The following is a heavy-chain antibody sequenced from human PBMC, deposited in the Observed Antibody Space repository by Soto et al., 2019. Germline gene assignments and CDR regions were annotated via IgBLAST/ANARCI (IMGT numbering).Heavy chain of an antibody. J-gene: IGHJ6*02. D-gene: IGHD1-1*01. CDR3: ARVTPGNNLYYFSGLDF. Sequence: VGSLRLSGVASGFTFDTYGIHWVRQAPGKGLQWVALISYGGSNTYYADSVRGRFTISRDNSKNTLYLQMNTLRPEDTGLYYCARVTPGNNLYYFSGLDFWGQGTSVTVSS. CDR2: ISYGGSNT. V-gene: IGHV3-30-3*01. CDR1: GFTFDTYG.